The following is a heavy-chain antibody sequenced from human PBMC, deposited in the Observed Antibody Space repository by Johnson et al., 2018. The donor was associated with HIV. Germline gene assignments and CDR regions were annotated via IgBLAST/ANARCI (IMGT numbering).Heavy chain of an antibody. CDR1: GSTFNSYP. D-gene: IGHD6-19*01. CDR3: ARDGVAGTSGDI. J-gene: IGHJ3*02. CDR2: ISYDGTNK. V-gene: IGHV3-30*04. Sequence: VQLVESGGGVVQPGRSLRLSCAASGSTFNSYPMHWVRQAPGKGLEWVAVISYDGTNKYYADSMKGRFTISRDNSKSTLYLEMNSLRAEDTAVYHCARDGVAGTSGDIWG.